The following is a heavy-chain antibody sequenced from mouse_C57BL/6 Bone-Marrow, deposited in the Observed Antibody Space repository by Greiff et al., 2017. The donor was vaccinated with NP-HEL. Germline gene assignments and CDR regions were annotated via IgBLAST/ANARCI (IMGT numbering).Heavy chain of an antibody. V-gene: IGHV1-82*01. Sequence: VQLQQSGPELVKPGASVKISCKASGYAFSSSWMNWVKQRPGKGLEWIGRIYPGDGDTNYNGKFKGKATLTADKSSSTAYMQLSSLTSEDSAVYFCARTYYSNYVPWFAYWGQGTLVTVSA. J-gene: IGHJ3*01. CDR2: IYPGDGDT. CDR3: ARTYYSNYVPWFAY. CDR1: GYAFSSSW. D-gene: IGHD2-5*01.